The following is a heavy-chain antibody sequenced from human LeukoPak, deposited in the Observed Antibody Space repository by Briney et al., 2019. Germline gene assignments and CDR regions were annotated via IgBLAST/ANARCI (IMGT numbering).Heavy chain of an antibody. CDR2: ISAYNGNT. CDR1: GYTFTSYG. J-gene: IGHJ4*02. CDR3: ARDSPVGLNYYDSSGNIDS. D-gene: IGHD3-22*01. V-gene: IGHV1-18*01. Sequence: ASVKVSCKASGYTFTSYGISWVRQAPGQGLEWMGWISAYNGNTNYAQKLQGRVTMTTDTSTSTAYMELRSLRSDDTAVYYCARDSPVGLNYYDSSGNIDSWGQGTLVTVSS.